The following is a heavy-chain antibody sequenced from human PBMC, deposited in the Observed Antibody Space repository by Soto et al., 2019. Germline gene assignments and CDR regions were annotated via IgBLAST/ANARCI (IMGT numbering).Heavy chain of an antibody. D-gene: IGHD2-2*01. CDR1: GFTFSSYG. V-gene: IGHV3-33*01. J-gene: IGHJ6*02. CDR2: IWYDGSNK. Sequence: QVQLVESGGGVVQPGRSLRLSCAASGFTFSSYGMHWVRQAPGKGLEWVAVIWYDGSNKYYADSVKGRFTISGDNSKNTLYLQMNSLRAEDTAVYYCARPGVPAAKGDYYYGMDVWGQGTTVTVSS. CDR3: ARPGVPAAKGDYYYGMDV.